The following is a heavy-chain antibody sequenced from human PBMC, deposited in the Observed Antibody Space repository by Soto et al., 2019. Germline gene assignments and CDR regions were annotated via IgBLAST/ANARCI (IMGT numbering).Heavy chain of an antibody. V-gene: IGHV1-69*02. CDR1: GGTFSSYT. D-gene: IGHD3-10*01. CDR3: ARAHMVRGVIPFDY. Sequence: QVQLVQSGAEVKKPGSSVKVSCKASGGTFSSYTISWVRQAPGQGLEWMGRIIPILGIANYAQKFQGRVTITADNSTSTAYMELSSRRSEDTAVYYCARAHMVRGVIPFDYWGQGTLVTVSS. J-gene: IGHJ4*02. CDR2: IIPILGIA.